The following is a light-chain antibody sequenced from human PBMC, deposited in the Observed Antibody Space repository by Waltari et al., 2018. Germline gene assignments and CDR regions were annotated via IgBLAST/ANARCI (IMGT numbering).Light chain of an antibody. V-gene: IGKV3-15*01. CDR3: QQYNNWPRT. CDR1: QSVSSN. Sequence: EIVMTQSPATLSVSPGERATLSCRASQSVSSNVAWYQQNPGQAPRLLIYGASTRATGIPARFSGSGSGTEFTLTISSLQSEDFAVYYCQQYNNWPRTFGQGTKLEIK. CDR2: GAS. J-gene: IGKJ2*01.